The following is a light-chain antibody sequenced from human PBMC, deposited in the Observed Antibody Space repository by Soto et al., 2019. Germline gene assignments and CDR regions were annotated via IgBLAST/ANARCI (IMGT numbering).Light chain of an antibody. Sequence: DVQMTQSPASLSASVGDRVTITCRASQSISKNLNWYQHKVGKAPQLLIYSASDSQAGVPSRFSGSGSGTEFTLIISGLQPDDSATYYCQQYTNTNNPWMFGQGTKVDIK. CDR1: QSISKN. J-gene: IGKJ1*01. CDR2: SAS. V-gene: IGKV1-39*01. CDR3: QQYTNTNNPWM.